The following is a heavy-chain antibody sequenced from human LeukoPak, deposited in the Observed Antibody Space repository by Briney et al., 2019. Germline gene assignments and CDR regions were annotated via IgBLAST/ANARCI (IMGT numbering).Heavy chain of an antibody. CDR1: GFTFSSYA. V-gene: IGHV3-23*01. D-gene: IGHD5/OR15-5a*01. J-gene: IGHJ4*02. Sequence: GGSLRLSCAASGFTFSSYAMSWVRRAPGKGLEWVSTVIGSGSSTYYADSVKGRFTISRDNSKSTLYLHMDSLRAEDTALYYCATLSVAAGDWDDDYWGQGTLLTVSS. CDR2: VIGSGSST. CDR3: ATLSVAAGDWDDDY.